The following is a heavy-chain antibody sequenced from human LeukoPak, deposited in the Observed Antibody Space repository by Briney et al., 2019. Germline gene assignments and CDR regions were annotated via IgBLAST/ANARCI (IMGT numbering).Heavy chain of an antibody. CDR1: GFTFSSYG. CDR2: ISGSGGNT. CDR3: AKGYISGWYYFDY. J-gene: IGHJ4*02. V-gene: IGHV3-23*01. D-gene: IGHD6-19*01. Sequence: PGGSLRLSCAASGFTFSSYGMHWVRQAPGKGLEWVSTISGSGGNTYYADSVKGRFTISRDNSENTLYLQMNSLRADDTAVYYCAKGYISGWYYFDYWGQGTPVTVSS.